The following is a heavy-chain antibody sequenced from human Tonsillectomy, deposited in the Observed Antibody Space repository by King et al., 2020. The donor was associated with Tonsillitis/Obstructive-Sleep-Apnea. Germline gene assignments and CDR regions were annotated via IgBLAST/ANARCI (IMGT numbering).Heavy chain of an antibody. Sequence: VQLVESGGGLVKPGGSLRLSCAASGFTFSPYSMNWVRQAPGKGLEWVSSISSSSSYIYYADSVKGRFTVSRDNAKNSLYLQMNSLRAEDTAVYYCAREGGLRFLEWLPDYGMDVWGQGTPVTVSS. V-gene: IGHV3-21*01. CDR1: GFTFSPYS. J-gene: IGHJ6*02. CDR2: ISSSSSYI. CDR3: AREGGLRFLEWLPDYGMDV. D-gene: IGHD3-3*01.